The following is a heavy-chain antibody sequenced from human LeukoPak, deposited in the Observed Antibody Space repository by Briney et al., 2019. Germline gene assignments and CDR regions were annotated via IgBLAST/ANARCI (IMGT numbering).Heavy chain of an antibody. V-gene: IGHV4-30-4*01. J-gene: IGHJ4*02. D-gene: IGHD6-19*01. CDR2: IYYSGST. CDR1: GGSISRGDYY. CDR3: ARGPPRYSSGSYYFDY. Sequence: SQTLSLTCTVSGGSISRGDYYWSWIRQPPGKGLEWIVYIYYSGSTYYNPSLKSRVTISVDTSKNQFSLKLSSVTAADTAVYYCARGPPRYSSGSYYFDYWGQGTLVTVSS.